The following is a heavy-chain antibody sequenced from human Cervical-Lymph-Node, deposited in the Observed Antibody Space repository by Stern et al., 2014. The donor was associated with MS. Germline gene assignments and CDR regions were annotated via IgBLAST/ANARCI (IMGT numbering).Heavy chain of an antibody. CDR2: ISWANDT. CDR1: GFSLRGRGVG. V-gene: IGHV2-5*02. D-gene: IGHD3-22*01. J-gene: IGHJ4*02. CDR3: THSLKKGQYYDSGGYYWGGFDY. Sequence: QVTLKESGPTLVKPTQTLTLTCSISGFSLRGRGVGVGRTRQHPGQALEWLVYISWANDTRYSPSLNKELTIDKDNSKNQVVLTMTNMDPMATATYFCTHSLKKGQYYDSGGYYWGGFDYWGQGILVTVSS.